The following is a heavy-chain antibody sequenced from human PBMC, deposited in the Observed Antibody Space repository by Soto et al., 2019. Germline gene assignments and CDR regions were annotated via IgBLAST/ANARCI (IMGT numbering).Heavy chain of an antibody. D-gene: IGHD2-15*01. Sequence: SETLSLTCTVSGGSISSYYWSWIRQPPGKGLEWIGYIYYSGSTNYNPSLKSRVTISVDTSKNQFSLKLSSVTAADTAVYYCARELSPPNRYCSGGSCHYYFDYWGQGTLVTVSS. J-gene: IGHJ4*02. V-gene: IGHV4-59*12. CDR1: GGSISSYY. CDR3: ARELSPPNRYCSGGSCHYYFDY. CDR2: IYYSGST.